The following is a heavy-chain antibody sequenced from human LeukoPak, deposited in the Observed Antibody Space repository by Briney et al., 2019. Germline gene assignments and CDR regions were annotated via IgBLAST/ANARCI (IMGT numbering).Heavy chain of an antibody. CDR2: ISPSSTYI. CDR3: ARDSVWRGPPIAVAGTDF. J-gene: IGHJ4*02. V-gene: IGHV3-21*01. CDR1: GFTFSSYS. Sequence: GGSLRLSCAASGFTFSSYSMNWVRQAPGKGLEWVSSISPSSTYIYYADSMKGRFTISRDNAKNSLYLQMNSLRAEDTAVYYCARDSVWRGPPIAVAGTDFWGRGTLVTVSS. D-gene: IGHD6-19*01.